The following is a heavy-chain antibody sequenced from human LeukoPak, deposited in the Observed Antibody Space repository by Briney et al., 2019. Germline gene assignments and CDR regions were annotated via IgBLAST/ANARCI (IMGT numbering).Heavy chain of an antibody. CDR2: INSIGSYM. Sequence: GGSLRLSCAASGFIFSYYTMNWVRQAPGKGLEWVSSINSIGSYMYYADSVKGRFTISRDNAKDSLYLQMSSLRAEDTAVYYCARDDVAWNDVHWFDPWGQGTLVTVSS. J-gene: IGHJ5*02. CDR3: ARDDVAWNDVHWFDP. CDR1: GFIFSYYT. V-gene: IGHV3-21*01. D-gene: IGHD1-1*01.